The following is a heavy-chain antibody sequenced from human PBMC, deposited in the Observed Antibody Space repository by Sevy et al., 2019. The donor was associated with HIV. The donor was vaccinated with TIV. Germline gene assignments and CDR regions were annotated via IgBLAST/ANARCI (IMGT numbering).Heavy chain of an antibody. D-gene: IGHD4-17*01. V-gene: IGHV1-69*13. CDR1: GGTFSSYA. Sequence: ASVKVSCKASGGTFSSYAISWVRQAPGQGLEWMGGIIPIFGTANYAQKFQGRVTITADESTSTAYMELSSLRSEDTAVYYCASSSYGRNLGAFDIWGQGTMVTVSS. CDR3: ASSSYGRNLGAFDI. J-gene: IGHJ3*02. CDR2: IIPIFGTA.